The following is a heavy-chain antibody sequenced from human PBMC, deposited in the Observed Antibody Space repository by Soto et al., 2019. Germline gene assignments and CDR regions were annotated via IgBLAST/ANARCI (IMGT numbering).Heavy chain of an antibody. D-gene: IGHD3-22*01. J-gene: IGHJ4*02. V-gene: IGHV3-30-3*01. CDR3: ASGGGYYDSSGYYGDYFDY. Sequence: GGSLRLSCAASGFTFSSYAMHWVRQAPGKGLGWVAVISYDGSNKYYADSVKGRFTISRDNSKNTLYLQMNSLRAEDTAVYYCASGGGYYDSSGYYGDYFDYWGQGTLVTLSS. CDR1: GFTFSSYA. CDR2: ISYDGSNK.